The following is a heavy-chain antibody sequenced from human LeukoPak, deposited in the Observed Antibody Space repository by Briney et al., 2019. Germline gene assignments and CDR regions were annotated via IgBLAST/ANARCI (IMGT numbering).Heavy chain of an antibody. CDR3: AKDTTPPKAGFDP. CDR2: IRYDGSNK. Sequence: QSGGSLILSCAASGFTFSSYGMHWVRQAPGKGLEWVAFIRYDGSNKYYADSVKGRFTISRDNSKNTLYLQMNSLRAEDTAVYYCAKDTTPPKAGFDPWGQGTLVTVSS. V-gene: IGHV3-30*02. D-gene: IGHD1-14*01. CDR1: GFTFSSYG. J-gene: IGHJ5*02.